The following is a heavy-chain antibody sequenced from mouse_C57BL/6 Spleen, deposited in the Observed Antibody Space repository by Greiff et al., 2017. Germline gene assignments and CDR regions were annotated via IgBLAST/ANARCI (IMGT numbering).Heavy chain of an antibody. CDR3: TRDYGSSYLYFDD. CDR1: GYSITSGYY. V-gene: IGHV3-6*01. J-gene: IGHJ1*03. D-gene: IGHD1-1*01. Sequence: EVKLQESGPGLVKPSQSLSLTCSVTGYSITSGYYWNCIRQFPGNKLEWMGYISYDGSNNYNPSLKNRISITRDTAKNQFFLKLNSVTTEDTATYCDTRDYGSSYLYFDDWGTGTTVTVSS. CDR2: ISYDGSN.